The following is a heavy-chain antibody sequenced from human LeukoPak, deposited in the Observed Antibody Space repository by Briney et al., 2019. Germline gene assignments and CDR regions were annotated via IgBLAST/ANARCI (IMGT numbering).Heavy chain of an antibody. CDR1: GGSISSASYS. Sequence: SETLSLTCAVSGGSISSASYSWSWIRQPPGEGLEWIGYISHSGNTYYNPSLKSRVTISVDTSKNQFSLKLSSVTAADTAVYYCARVSSGYSSREFDYWGQGTLVTVSS. J-gene: IGHJ4*02. V-gene: IGHV4-30-2*01. CDR3: ARVSSGYSSREFDY. CDR2: ISHSGNT. D-gene: IGHD6-13*01.